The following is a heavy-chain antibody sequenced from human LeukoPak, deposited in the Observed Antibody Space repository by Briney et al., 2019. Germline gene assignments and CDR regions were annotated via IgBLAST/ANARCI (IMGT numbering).Heavy chain of an antibody. J-gene: IGHJ4*02. V-gene: IGHV4-4*09. D-gene: IGHD3-22*01. CDR2: IYTSGST. CDR3: ARHQGPYDSSGYYPGYYFDY. CDR1: GGSISSYY. Sequence: SETLSPTCTVSGGSISSYYWSWIRQPPGKGLEWIGYIYTSGSTNYNPSLKSRVTISVDTSKNQFSLKLSSVTAADTAVYYCARHQGPYDSSGYYPGYYFDYWGQGTLVTVSS.